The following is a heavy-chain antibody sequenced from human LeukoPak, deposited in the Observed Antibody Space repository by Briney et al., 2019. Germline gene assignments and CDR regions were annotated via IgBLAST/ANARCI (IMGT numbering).Heavy chain of an antibody. CDR2: ISYDGSNK. Sequence: GRSLRLSCAASGFTFSSYAMHWVRQAPGKGLEWVAVISYDGSNKYYADSVKGRFTISRDNSKNTLYLQMNSLRAEDTAVYYCARVATTFSYYYMDVWGKGTTVTISS. D-gene: IGHD5-24*01. CDR1: GFTFSSYA. CDR3: ARVATTFSYYYMDV. V-gene: IGHV3-30*04. J-gene: IGHJ6*03.